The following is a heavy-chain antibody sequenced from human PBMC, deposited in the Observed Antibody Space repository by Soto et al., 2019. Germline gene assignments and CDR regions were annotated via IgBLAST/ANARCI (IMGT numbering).Heavy chain of an antibody. D-gene: IGHD3-16*01. V-gene: IGHV3-66*01. Sequence: EVQLVESGVGLVQPGGSLRISCAASGFTVSTKYMSWVRQAPGKGLEWVSVIYSGGSTFYADSVRGRFTISRDNSKNTVNLQMNSLRAEDTAVYYCARDPWAADYWGQGTLFTVSS. CDR3: ARDPWAADY. CDR2: IYSGGST. J-gene: IGHJ4*02. CDR1: GFTVSTKY.